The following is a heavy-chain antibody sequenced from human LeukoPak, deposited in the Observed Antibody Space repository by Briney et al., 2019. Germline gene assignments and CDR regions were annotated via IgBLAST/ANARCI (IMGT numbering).Heavy chain of an antibody. D-gene: IGHD2-15*01. J-gene: IGHJ5*02. CDR2: IYHSGST. V-gene: IGHV4-4*02. Sequence: PSGTLSLTCAVSGGSISSSNWWSWVRQPPGKGLEWIGEIYHSGSTNYNPSLKSRVTISVDKSKNQFSLKLSSVTAADTAVYYCASRVVAATTYNWFDPWGQGTLVTVSS. CDR1: GGSISSSNW. CDR3: ASRVVAATTYNWFDP.